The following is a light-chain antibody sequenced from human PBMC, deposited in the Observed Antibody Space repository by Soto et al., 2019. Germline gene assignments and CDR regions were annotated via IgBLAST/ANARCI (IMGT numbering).Light chain of an antibody. Sequence: EIMLTQTPATLSLSPGERATLSCMAIQSVSSYSAWYQHIPGQTPRLLIYDTSTRATGVPARFSGSRSVTDFTLAISSLHSEDFAIYYCQRNNNWPLTFGGGTTVAIK. J-gene: IGKJ4*01. V-gene: IGKV3-15*01. CDR3: QRNNNWPLT. CDR2: DTS. CDR1: QSVSSY.